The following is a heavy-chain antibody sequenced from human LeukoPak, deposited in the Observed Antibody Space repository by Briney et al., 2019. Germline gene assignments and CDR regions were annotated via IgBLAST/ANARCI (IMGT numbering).Heavy chain of an antibody. CDR3: ARAGRNRYFDWLYDY. D-gene: IGHD3-9*01. Sequence: ASVKVSCKASGGTFSSYAISRVRQAPGQGLEWMGRIIPILGIANYAQKFQGRVTITADKSTSTAYMELSSLRSEDTAVYYCARAGRNRYFDWLYDYWGQGTLVTVSS. V-gene: IGHV1-69*04. CDR1: GGTFSSYA. CDR2: IIPILGIA. J-gene: IGHJ4*02.